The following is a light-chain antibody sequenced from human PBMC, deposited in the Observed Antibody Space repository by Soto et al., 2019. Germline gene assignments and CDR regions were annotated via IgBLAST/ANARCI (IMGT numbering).Light chain of an antibody. V-gene: IGKV3-20*01. CDR1: QSVSSNN. Sequence: SCRASQSVSSNNLGWYQQKPGQAPRLLIYGASYGAAGIPDRFSGSGSGTDFTLTISRLEPEDFVVYYCQEYGNSPRAVGQGTRME. CDR2: GAS. CDR3: QEYGNSPRA. J-gene: IGKJ5*01.